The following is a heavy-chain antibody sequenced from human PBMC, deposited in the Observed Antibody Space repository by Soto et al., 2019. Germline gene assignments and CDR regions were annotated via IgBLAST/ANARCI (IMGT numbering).Heavy chain of an antibody. D-gene: IGHD2-21*02. J-gene: IGHJ3*02. CDR3: ARENCGGDCYHAFDI. CDR2: IIPILGIA. CDR1: GGTFSSYT. V-gene: IGHV1-69*08. Sequence: QVQLVQSGAEVKKPGSSVKVSCKASGGTFSSYTISWVRQAPGQGLEWMGRIIPILGIANYAQKFQGRVTITADKSTSTAYMELSSLRSEDTAVYYCARENCGGDCYHAFDIWGQGTMVTVSS.